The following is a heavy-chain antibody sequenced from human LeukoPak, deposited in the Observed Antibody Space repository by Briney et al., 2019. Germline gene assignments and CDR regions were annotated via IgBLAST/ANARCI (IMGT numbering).Heavy chain of an antibody. CDR3: ASLDYLDY. V-gene: IGHV3-48*01. Sequence: GGSLRLSCAASGFTFSSYSMNWVRQAPGKGLEWVSYISSSSSTIYYADSVKGRFTISRDNAKNSLYLQMNSLRAEDTAVYYCASLDYLDYWGQGTLVTVSS. J-gene: IGHJ4*02. D-gene: IGHD3-3*01. CDR2: ISSSSSTI. CDR1: GFTFSSYS.